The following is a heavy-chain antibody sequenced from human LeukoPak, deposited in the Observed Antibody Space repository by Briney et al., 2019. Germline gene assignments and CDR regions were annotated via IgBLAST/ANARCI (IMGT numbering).Heavy chain of an antibody. CDR2: ISGSGGST. CDR1: GFTFSSYA. J-gene: IGHJ3*01. V-gene: IGHV3-23*01. Sequence: GGSLRLSCAASGFTFSSYAMSWVRQAPGKGLEWVSAISGSGGSTYYADSVKGRFTISKDNSKTTLYLQMNSLRDDDTAMYYCAKDTPVSNWGQGTMVTVSS. CDR3: AKDTPVSN.